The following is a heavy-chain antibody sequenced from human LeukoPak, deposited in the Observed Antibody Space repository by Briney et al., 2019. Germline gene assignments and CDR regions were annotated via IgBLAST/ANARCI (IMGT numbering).Heavy chain of an antibody. CDR3: ARQRADSGMDY. Sequence: PGRSLRLSCAASGFTFSSYAMHWVRQAPGKGLEWVAVISYDGSNKYYADSVKGRFIISRDNSKNTLYLQMNSLRAEDTAVYYCARQRADSGMDYWGQGTLVTVSS. V-gene: IGHV3-30*04. J-gene: IGHJ4*02. CDR1: GFTFSSYA. CDR2: ISYDGSNK. D-gene: IGHD6-25*01.